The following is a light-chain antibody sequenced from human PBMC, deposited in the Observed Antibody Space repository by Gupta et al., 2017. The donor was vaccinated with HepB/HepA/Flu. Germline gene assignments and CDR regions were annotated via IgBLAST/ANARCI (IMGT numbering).Light chain of an antibody. CDR2: DAS. J-gene: IGKJ5*01. Sequence: EIVLTQSPATLSLSPGERATLSCRASQSVSSYLAWYQQKPGQAPRLLIYDASNRATGIPARFSGSASGTDFTLTISSLEPEDFAVYYCQQRSNWPLRTFGQGTRLEIK. CDR3: QQRSNWPLRT. CDR1: QSVSSY. V-gene: IGKV3-11*01.